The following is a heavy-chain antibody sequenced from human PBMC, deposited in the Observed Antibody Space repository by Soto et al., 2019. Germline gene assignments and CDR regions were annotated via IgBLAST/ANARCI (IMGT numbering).Heavy chain of an antibody. D-gene: IGHD6-6*01. CDR2: IKQDGSEI. Sequence: GGSLRLSCAASGFTFSNYWMSWVRQAPGKGLEWVANIKQDGSEIDYVDSMKGRFTISRDNAKNSVYLQVNSLRIEDTAVYLCARIGYSSSSFDYWGQGTLVTVSS. CDR1: GFTFSNYW. J-gene: IGHJ4*02. V-gene: IGHV3-7*01. CDR3: ARIGYSSSSFDY.